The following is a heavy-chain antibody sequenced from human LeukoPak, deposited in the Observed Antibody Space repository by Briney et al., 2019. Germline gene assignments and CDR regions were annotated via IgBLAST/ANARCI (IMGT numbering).Heavy chain of an antibody. CDR1: GYTFTGYY. V-gene: IGHV1-2*02. CDR3: ASQLPSQYFDWLTYNWFDP. J-gene: IGHJ5*02. Sequence: ASVKVSFKASGYTFTGYYMHWVRQAPGQGLEWMGLINPNSGGTNYAQKFQGRVTMTRDTSISTAYMELSRLRSDDTAVYYCASQLPSQYFDWLTYNWFDPWGQGTLVTVSS. CDR2: INPNSGGT. D-gene: IGHD3-9*01.